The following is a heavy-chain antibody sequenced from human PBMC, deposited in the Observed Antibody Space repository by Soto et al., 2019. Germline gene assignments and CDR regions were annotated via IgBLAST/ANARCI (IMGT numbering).Heavy chain of an antibody. D-gene: IGHD4-17*01. CDR1: GFTFSSYS. V-gene: IGHV3-48*02. Sequence: EVQLVESGGGLVQPGGSLRLSCAASGFTFSSYSMNWVRQAPGKGLEWVSYISSSSSTIYYADSVKGRFTISRDNAKNSLYLQMNSLRDEDTAVYYCAREKNYGGNPRYWFDPWGQGTLVTVSS. CDR3: AREKNYGGNPRYWFDP. CDR2: ISSSSSTI. J-gene: IGHJ5*02.